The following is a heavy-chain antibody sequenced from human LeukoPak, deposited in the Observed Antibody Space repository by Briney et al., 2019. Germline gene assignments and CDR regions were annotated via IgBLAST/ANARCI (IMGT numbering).Heavy chain of an antibody. CDR1: GFTFSDYT. CDR3: AELGITMIGGV. Sequence: GGSLKLSCAASGFTFSDYTMSWVRQAPGKGLEWVSSITPRGDYIYYADSVKGRFTISRDNAKNSLYLQMNSLRAEDTAVYYCAELGITMIGGVWGKGTTVTISS. D-gene: IGHD3-10*02. J-gene: IGHJ6*04. V-gene: IGHV3-21*01. CDR2: ITPRGDYI.